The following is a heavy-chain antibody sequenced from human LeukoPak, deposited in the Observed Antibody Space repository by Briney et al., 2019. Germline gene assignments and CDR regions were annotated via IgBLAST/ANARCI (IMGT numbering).Heavy chain of an antibody. D-gene: IGHD4-17*01. CDR2: IIPVYGAP. CDR3: ASKYGDYAPYHFDN. V-gene: IGHV1-69*05. J-gene: IGHJ4*02. CDR1: GGTFSSSA. Sequence: SVKVSCKASGGTFSSSAINWVRQAPRQGLEWMGRIIPVYGAPKFAQKFQGRVTITTDESTRAAYMELSSLRSEDTAVYYCASKYGDYAPYHFDNWGQGTLVTVSS.